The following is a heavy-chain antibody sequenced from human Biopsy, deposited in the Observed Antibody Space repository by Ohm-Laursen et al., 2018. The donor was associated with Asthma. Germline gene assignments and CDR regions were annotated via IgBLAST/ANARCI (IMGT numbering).Heavy chain of an antibody. D-gene: IGHD6-19*01. V-gene: IGHV3-53*01. CDR1: GFSVSNNY. Sequence: GSLRLSCSASGFSVSNNYMSWVRQAPGKGLEWFSVIYSGGTTYYADSVRGRFTISRDFYKNTLYLQMDSLRAEDTAVYYCARGDSSGWSHYYFDYWGQGTLVIVSS. J-gene: IGHJ4*02. CDR2: IYSGGTT. CDR3: ARGDSSGWSHYYFDY.